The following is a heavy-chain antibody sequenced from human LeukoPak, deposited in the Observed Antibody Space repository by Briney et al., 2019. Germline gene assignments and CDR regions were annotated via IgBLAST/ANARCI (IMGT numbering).Heavy chain of an antibody. V-gene: IGHV4-39*07. CDR3: AREGSSSSFDY. CDR1: GGSISSSSYY. D-gene: IGHD6-6*01. CDR2: IYYSGST. J-gene: IGHJ4*02. Sequence: SETLSLTCTVSGGSISSSSYYWGWIRQPPGNGLEWIGSIYYSGSTYYNPSLKSRVTISVDTSKNQFSLKLSSVTAADTAVYYCAREGSSSSFDYWGQGTLVTVSS.